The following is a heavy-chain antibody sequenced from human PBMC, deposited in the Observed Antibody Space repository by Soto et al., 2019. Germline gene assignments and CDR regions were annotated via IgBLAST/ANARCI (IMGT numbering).Heavy chain of an antibody. CDR2: ISSSTSYV. CDR3: ARDPSEGRVGNWFES. V-gene: IGHV3-21*06. CDR1: GFTFSRYG. Sequence: GGSLRLSCAASGFTFSRYGMNWLRQAPGKVLEWVASISSSTSYVYYADSVKGRFSTSRDNAKNILYLEMYALRTEDTAVYYCARDPSEGRVGNWFESWGQGXLVTVS. J-gene: IGHJ5*01. D-gene: IGHD2-2*01.